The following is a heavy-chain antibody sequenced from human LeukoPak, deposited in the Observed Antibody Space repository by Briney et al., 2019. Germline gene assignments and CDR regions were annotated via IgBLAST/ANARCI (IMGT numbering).Heavy chain of an antibody. Sequence: PGGSLRLSCTASGFTFRTYAMTWVRQAPGKGLEWVSDVSDNGGDTSYADSVKGRFSISRDNAKNTVYLQMDSLRAEDTAQHYCARGTLAGYFLGYWGQGTLVTVSS. CDR3: ARGTLAGYFLGY. V-gene: IGHV3-23*01. D-gene: IGHD3-9*01. J-gene: IGHJ4*02. CDR1: GFTFRTYA. CDR2: VSDNGGDT.